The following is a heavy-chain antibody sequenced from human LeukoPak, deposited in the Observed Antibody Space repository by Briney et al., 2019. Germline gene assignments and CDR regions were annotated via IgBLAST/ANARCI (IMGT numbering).Heavy chain of an antibody. J-gene: IGHJ4*02. V-gene: IGHV3-23*01. CDR1: GITLSNYG. D-gene: IGHD3-10*01. Sequence: PGGSLRLSCAVSGITLSNYGISWVRQAPGKGLEWVAGISDSGGSTNYADSVKGRFTISRDNAKNTLYLQMNSLRAEDTAVYFCAKRGVVIRVILVGLHKQAYYFDSWGQGALVTVSS. CDR3: AKRGVVIRVILVGLHKQAYYFDS. CDR2: ISDSGGST.